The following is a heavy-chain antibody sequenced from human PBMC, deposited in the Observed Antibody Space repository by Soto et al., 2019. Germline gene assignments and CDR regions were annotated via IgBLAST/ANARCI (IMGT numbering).Heavy chain of an antibody. CDR2: IWYDGSNK. Sequence: GGSLRLSCAASGFTFSSYGMHWVRQAPGKGLEWVAVIWYDGSNKYYADSVKGRFTISRDNSKNTLYLQMNSLRAEDTAVYYCARAPQLVMYYYYMDVWGKGTTVTVSS. J-gene: IGHJ6*03. V-gene: IGHV3-33*01. D-gene: IGHD6-13*01. CDR1: GFTFSSYG. CDR3: ARAPQLVMYYYYMDV.